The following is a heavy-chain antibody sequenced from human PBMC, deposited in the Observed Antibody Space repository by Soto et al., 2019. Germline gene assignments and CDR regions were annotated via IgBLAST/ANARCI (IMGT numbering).Heavy chain of an antibody. CDR3: ARNIEGYSGYDLGY. CDR2: IYYSGST. Sequence: SETLSLTCTVSGGSISSYYWSWIRQPPGKGLEWIGYIYYSGSTNYNPSLKSRVTISVDTSKNQFSLKLSSVTAADTAVYYCARNIEGYSGYDLGYWGQGTLVTVSS. CDR1: GGSISSYY. J-gene: IGHJ4*02. V-gene: IGHV4-59*08. D-gene: IGHD5-12*01.